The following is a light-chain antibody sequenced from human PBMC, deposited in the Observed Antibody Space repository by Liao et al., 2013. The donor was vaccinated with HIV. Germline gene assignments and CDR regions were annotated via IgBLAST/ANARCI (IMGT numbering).Light chain of an antibody. Sequence: SYELTQPPSVSVSPGQTASITCSGDKLGDKYACWYQQKPGQSPVLVIYQDWKRPSGIPERFSGSNSGNTATLTISGTQAMDEADYYCQAWDSSTGVFGTGTKVTVL. CDR3: QAWDSSTGV. V-gene: IGLV3-1*01. J-gene: IGLJ1*01. CDR2: QDW. CDR1: KLGDKY.